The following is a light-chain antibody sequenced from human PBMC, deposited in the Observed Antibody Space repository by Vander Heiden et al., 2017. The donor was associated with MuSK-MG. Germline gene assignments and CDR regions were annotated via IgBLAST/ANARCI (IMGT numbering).Light chain of an antibody. CDR3: CSYAGSSTVL. J-gene: IGLJ2*01. V-gene: IGLV2-23*02. Sequence: QSALTQPAPVSGSPGQSITISCTGTSSDVEIYKLVSWYHQYAGKAPKLMIYDVSKRPSGVSNRFSGSMSGNTASLTISGLQVEDEADYYCCSYAGSSTVLFGGGTKVTVL. CDR1: SSDVEIYKL. CDR2: DVS.